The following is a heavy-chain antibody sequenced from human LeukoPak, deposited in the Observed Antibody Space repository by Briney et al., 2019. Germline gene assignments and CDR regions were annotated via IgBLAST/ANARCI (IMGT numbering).Heavy chain of an antibody. CDR1: GYTFTGYY. CDR2: INPNSGGT. Sequence: GASVKVSCKASGYTFTGYYMHWVRQAPGQGLEWMGWINPNSGGTNYAQKFQGRVTMTRDTSISTAYMELSRLRSDDTAVYYCARDWVEPQLEYSSSPRFFPFDYWGQGTLVTVSS. D-gene: IGHD6-6*01. V-gene: IGHV1-2*02. CDR3: ARDWVEPQLEYSSSPRFFPFDY. J-gene: IGHJ4*02.